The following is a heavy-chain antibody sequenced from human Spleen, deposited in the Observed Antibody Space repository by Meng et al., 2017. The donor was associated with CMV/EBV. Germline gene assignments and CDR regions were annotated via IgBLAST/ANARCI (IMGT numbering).Heavy chain of an antibody. J-gene: IGHJ6*02. CDR2: ISSSSSYI. D-gene: IGHD2-2*01. Sequence: LSLTCAASGFTFSSYSMNWVRQAPGKGLEWVSSISSSSSYIYYADSVKGRFTISRDNAKNSLYLQMNSLRAEDTAVYYCARDSRDIVVVPAVCGMDVWGQGTTVTVSS. CDR3: ARDSRDIVVVPAVCGMDV. CDR1: GFTFSSYS. V-gene: IGHV3-21*01.